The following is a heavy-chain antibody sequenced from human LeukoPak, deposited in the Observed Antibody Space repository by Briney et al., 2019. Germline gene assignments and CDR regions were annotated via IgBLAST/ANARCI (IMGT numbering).Heavy chain of an antibody. CDR2: INPSGGST. V-gene: IGHV1-46*01. D-gene: IGHD6-6*01. CDR1: GYTFTSYY. Sequence: ASVRVSCKASGYTFTSYYMHWVRQAPGQGLEWMGIINPSGGSTTYAQKFQGRVTMTRDMSTSTVYMELSSLRSEDTAMYSCARGEYSSPRSAFDIWGQGTMVTVSS. CDR3: ARGEYSSPRSAFDI. J-gene: IGHJ3*02.